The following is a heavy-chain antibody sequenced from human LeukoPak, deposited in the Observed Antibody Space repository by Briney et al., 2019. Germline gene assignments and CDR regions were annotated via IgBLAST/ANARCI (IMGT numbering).Heavy chain of an antibody. J-gene: IGHJ4*02. CDR3: ARGNGYGSNY. Sequence: SETLSLTCAVYGGSFSGYYWSWIRQPPGKGPEWIGEINHSGSTNYNPSLKSRVTISVDTSKNQFSLKLSSVTAADTAVYYCARGNGYGSNYWGQGTLVTVSS. V-gene: IGHV4-34*01. CDR2: INHSGST. CDR1: GGSFSGYY. D-gene: IGHD3-10*01.